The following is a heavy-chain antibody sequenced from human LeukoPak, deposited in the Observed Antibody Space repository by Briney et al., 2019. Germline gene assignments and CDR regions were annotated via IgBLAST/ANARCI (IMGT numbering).Heavy chain of an antibody. CDR3: AKEQAATIPPPYYYYGMDV. CDR2: ISYDGSNK. J-gene: IGHJ6*02. D-gene: IGHD5-12*01. V-gene: IGHV3-30*18. CDR1: GFTFSSYG. Sequence: GRSLRLSCAASGFTFSSYGMHWVRQAPGNGLEWVAVISYDGSNKYYAASLNGRFTISRDNSKNTLYLQMNSLRAEDTAVYYCAKEQAATIPPPYYYYGMDVWGQGTTVTVSS.